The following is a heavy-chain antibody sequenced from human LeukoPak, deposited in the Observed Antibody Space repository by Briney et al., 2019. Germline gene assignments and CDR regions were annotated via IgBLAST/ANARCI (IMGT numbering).Heavy chain of an antibody. CDR1: GFTFSSYS. V-gene: IGHV3-48*01. D-gene: IGHD7-27*01. Sequence: GGSLRLSCAASGFTFSSYSMNWVRQAPGKGLEWVSYISSSSSTIYYADSVKGRFTISRDNAKNSLYLQMNSLRAEDTAVYYCARSLGSYYYYYYMDVWGKGTTVPVSS. CDR3: ARSLGSYYYYYYMDV. CDR2: ISSSSSTI. J-gene: IGHJ6*03.